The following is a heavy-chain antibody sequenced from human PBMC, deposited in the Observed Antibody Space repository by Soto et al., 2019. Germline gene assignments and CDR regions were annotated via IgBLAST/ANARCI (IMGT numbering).Heavy chain of an antibody. D-gene: IGHD7-27*01. CDR3: ASPNMKMGNGYYAVDV. Sequence: PSETLSLTCTVSGGSISSSSYYWGWIRQAPGKGLEWIGKIYYSGATYYNPSLKSRITISIDTSNNQFCLKLSSVTAADTALYYCASPNMKMGNGYYAVDVWGQGTTVTVSS. V-gene: IGHV4-39*01. J-gene: IGHJ6*02. CDR2: IYYSGAT. CDR1: GGSISSSSYY.